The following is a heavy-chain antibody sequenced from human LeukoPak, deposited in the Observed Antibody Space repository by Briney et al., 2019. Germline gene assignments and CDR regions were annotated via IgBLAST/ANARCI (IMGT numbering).Heavy chain of an antibody. V-gene: IGHV3-9*03. CDR2: ISWNSGSI. CDR3: AKDSRWELRGGAFDI. Sequence: GGSLRLSCAASGFTFDDYAMHWVRQAPGKGLEWVSGISWNSGSIGYADSVKGRFTISRDNAENSLYLQMNSLRAEDMALYYCAKDSRWELRGGAFDIWGQGTMVTVSS. J-gene: IGHJ3*02. CDR1: GFTFDDYA. D-gene: IGHD1-26*01.